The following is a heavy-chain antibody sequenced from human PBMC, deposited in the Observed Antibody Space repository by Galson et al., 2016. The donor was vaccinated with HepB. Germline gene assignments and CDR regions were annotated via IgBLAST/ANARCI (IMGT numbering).Heavy chain of an antibody. CDR3: ARDRGYNAFDYRPAY. Sequence: SLRLSCAASGFTFSSYSMHWVRQAPGKGLEWVAIISHDGTNKYYADSVKGRFTIARDNSKNTLSLQMNSLRTEDTAVYYCARDRGYNAFDYRPAYLGQGTLVT. CDR2: ISHDGTNK. J-gene: IGHJ4*02. V-gene: IGHV3-30-3*01. D-gene: IGHD5-12*01. CDR1: GFTFSSYS.